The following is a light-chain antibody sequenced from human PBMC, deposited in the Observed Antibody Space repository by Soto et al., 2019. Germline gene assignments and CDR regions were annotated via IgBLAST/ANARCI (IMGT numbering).Light chain of an antibody. Sequence: QTVVTQEPSFSVSPGGTVTLTCGLTSGSVSTTYYPTWYQQTPGQAPRTLIYGTNTRSSGVPDRFSGSILGNKAALTITGAQADDESDYYCVLYMGRGIRVFGGGTQVT. CDR3: VLYMGRGIRV. CDR2: GTN. J-gene: IGLJ3*02. V-gene: IGLV8-61*01. CDR1: SGSVSTTYY.